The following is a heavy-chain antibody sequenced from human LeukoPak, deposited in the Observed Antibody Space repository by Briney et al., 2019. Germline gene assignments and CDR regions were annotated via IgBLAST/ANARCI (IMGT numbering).Heavy chain of an antibody. CDR3: ARDLSYSSSPGLDY. V-gene: IGHV4-4*07. D-gene: IGHD6-6*01. Sequence: PSETLSLTCTVSGGSISSYYWSWIRQPAGKGLEWIGRIYTSGNTNYNPSLKSRVTMSVDTSKNQFSLKLTSVTAADTAVYYCARDLSYSSSPGLDYWGQGTLVTVSS. CDR1: GGSISSYY. J-gene: IGHJ4*02. CDR2: IYTSGNT.